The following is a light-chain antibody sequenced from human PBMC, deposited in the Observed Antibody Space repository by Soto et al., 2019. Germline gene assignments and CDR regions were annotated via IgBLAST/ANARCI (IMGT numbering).Light chain of an antibody. V-gene: IGKV3-15*01. CDR3: QQYNNWPLT. J-gene: IGKJ5*01. CDR2: GAS. CDR1: QSVTSN. Sequence: EIVMTQSPATLSVSPGERATLSCRASQSVTSNLAWYQQKPGQAPRLLISGASTRATGVPARFSGSGSGTEFTLTISSLQSEDFAVYSCQQYNNWPLTFGQGTRLEIK.